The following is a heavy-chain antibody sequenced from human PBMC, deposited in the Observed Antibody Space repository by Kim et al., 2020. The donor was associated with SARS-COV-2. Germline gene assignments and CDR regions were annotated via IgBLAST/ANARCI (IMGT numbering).Heavy chain of an antibody. J-gene: IGHJ6*02. V-gene: IGHV1-69*13. CDR3: AREVVAVAGQPLYYYYGMDV. CDR1: GGTFSSYA. CDR2: IIPIFGTA. D-gene: IGHD6-19*01. Sequence: SVKVSCKASGGTFSSYAISWVRQAPGQGLEWMGGIIPIFGTANYAQKFQGRVTITADESTSTAYMELSSLRSEDTAVYYCAREVVAVAGQPLYYYYGMDVWGQGTTVTVSS.